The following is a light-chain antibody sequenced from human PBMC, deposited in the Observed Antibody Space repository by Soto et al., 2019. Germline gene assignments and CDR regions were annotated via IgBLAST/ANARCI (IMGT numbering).Light chain of an antibody. CDR1: SSDVGGYNY. Sequence: QSVLTQPPSASRSPGQSVTISCTGTSSDVGGYNYVSWYQQHPGKAPKLMISEVSKRPSGVPDRFPGSKSGNTASLTVSGLQAEDEADYYCSSFAGNNNLVFGGGTKLTVL. V-gene: IGLV2-8*02. CDR3: SSFAGNNNLV. CDR2: EVS. J-gene: IGLJ2*01.